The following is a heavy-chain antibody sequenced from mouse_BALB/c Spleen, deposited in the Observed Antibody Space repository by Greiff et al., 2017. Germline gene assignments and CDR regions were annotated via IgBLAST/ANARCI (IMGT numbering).Heavy chain of an antibody. J-gene: IGHJ4*01. V-gene: IGHV3-6*02. CDR3: ARVSKDYAMDY. Sequence: VQLKESGPGLVKPSQSLSLTCSVTGYSITSGYYWNWIRQFPGNKLEWMGYISYDGSNNYNPSLKNRISITRDTSKNQFFLKLNSVTTEDTATYYCARVSKDYAMDYWGQGTSVTVSA. CDR1: GYSITSGYY. CDR2: ISYDGSN.